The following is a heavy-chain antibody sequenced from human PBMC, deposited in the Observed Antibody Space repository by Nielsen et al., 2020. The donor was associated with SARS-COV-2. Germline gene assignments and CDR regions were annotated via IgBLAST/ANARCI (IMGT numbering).Heavy chain of an antibody. CDR1: GYTLTELS. J-gene: IGHJ4*02. Sequence: ASVKVSCKASGYTLTELSMHWVRQAPGKGLEWMGGFDPEDGETIYAQKFQGRVTMTEDTSTDTAYMELSSLRSEDTAVYYCATDDPTASNPEFDYWGQGTLVTVSS. D-gene: IGHD6-6*01. V-gene: IGHV1-24*01. CDR3: ATDDPTASNPEFDY. CDR2: FDPEDGET.